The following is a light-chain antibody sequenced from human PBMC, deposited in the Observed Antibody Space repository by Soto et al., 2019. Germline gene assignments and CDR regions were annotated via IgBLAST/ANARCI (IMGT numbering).Light chain of an antibody. CDR2: EVS. Sequence: QSVRTQPASVSGSPGQSLTISCTVTSRDVGGYNYVSWYQQHPGKAPKLMIYEVSNRPSGVSNRFSGSKSGNTASLTISGLQAEDEADYYCSSYTSSSTGVFGTGTKVTVL. CDR3: SSYTSSSTGV. V-gene: IGLV2-14*01. CDR1: SRDVGGYNY. J-gene: IGLJ1*01.